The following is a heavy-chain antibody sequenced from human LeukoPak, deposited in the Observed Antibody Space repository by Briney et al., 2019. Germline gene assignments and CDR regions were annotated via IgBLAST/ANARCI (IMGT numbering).Heavy chain of an antibody. V-gene: IGHV1-69*13. CDR3: ARRSTDYYYGMDV. CDR2: IIPIFGTA. D-gene: IGHD1-26*01. CDR1: GGTFSSYA. J-gene: IGHJ6*02. Sequence: ASVTVSCKASGGTFSSYAISWVRQAPGQGLEWMGGIIPIFGTANYAQKFQGRVTITADESTSTAYMELSSLRSEDTAVYYCARRSTDYYYGMDVWGQGTTVTVSS.